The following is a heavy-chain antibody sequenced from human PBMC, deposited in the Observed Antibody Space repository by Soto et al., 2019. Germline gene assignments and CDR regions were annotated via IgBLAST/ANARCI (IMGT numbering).Heavy chain of an antibody. CDR1: GFTFSSYG. CDR3: AKAVIAVAGQPLPNGFDP. V-gene: IGHV3-30*18. J-gene: IGHJ5*02. D-gene: IGHD6-19*01. Sequence: QVQLVESGGGVVQPGRSLRLSCAASGFTFSSYGMHWVRQAPGKGLEWVAVISYDGSNKYYADSVKGRFTISRDNSKNMLYLQMNSLRAEDTAVYYCAKAVIAVAGQPLPNGFDPWGQGTLVTVSS. CDR2: ISYDGSNK.